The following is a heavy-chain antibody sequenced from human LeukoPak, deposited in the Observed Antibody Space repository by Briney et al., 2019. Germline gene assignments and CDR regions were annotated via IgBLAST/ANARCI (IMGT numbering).Heavy chain of an antibody. D-gene: IGHD3-9*01. CDR2: ISSSSSYI. CDR1: GFTFSRYS. CDR3: ARDGAYFDWLLSEFDY. V-gene: IGHV3-21*01. J-gene: IGHJ4*02. Sequence: GGSLRLSCAASGFTFSRYSMNWVRQAPGQGLEWVSSISSSSSYIYYADSVKGRFTISRDNAKNSLYLQMNSLRAEDTAVYYCARDGAYFDWLLSEFDYWGQGTLVTVSS.